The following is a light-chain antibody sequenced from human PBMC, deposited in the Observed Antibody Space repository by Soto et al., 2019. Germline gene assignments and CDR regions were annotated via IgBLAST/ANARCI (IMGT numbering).Light chain of an antibody. Sequence: QSALTQPASVSGSPGQSITISCTGSSSDVGGYHYVSWYQQYPGEAPKLMIYEGSKRPSGVSNRFSGSRSGNTASLTISGLQAEDEANYYCCSYAGSSTFVVFGGGTKLTVL. CDR3: CSYAGSSTFVV. CDR2: EGS. J-gene: IGLJ2*01. V-gene: IGLV2-23*01. CDR1: SSDVGGYHY.